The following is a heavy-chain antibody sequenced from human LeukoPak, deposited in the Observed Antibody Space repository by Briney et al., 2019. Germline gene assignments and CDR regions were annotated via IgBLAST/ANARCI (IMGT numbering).Heavy chain of an antibody. J-gene: IGHJ4*02. D-gene: IGHD7-27*01. CDR2: VSYDGSNK. CDR3: ATIGDRRTGELYRIDY. Sequence: GGSLRLSCAPSGFTFSNYAMHWVRQAPGKGLERVAVVSYDGSNKYYADSVKGRFTISRDNSKNTLYLQMNSLRAEDAAIYYCATIGDRRTGELYRIDYWGQGTLVTVSS. CDR1: GFTFSNYA. V-gene: IGHV3-30-3*01.